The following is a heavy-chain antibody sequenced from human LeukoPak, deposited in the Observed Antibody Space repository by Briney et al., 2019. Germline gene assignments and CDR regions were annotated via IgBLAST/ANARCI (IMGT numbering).Heavy chain of an antibody. V-gene: IGHV3-30*18. Sequence: GGSLRLSCAASGFTFSSYGMHWVRQAPGKGLEWVAVISYDRSNKYYADSVKGRFTISRDNSKNTLYLQMNSLRAEDTAVYYCAKDYDILTGQSPLDYWGQGTLVTVSS. CDR3: AKDYDILTGQSPLDY. J-gene: IGHJ4*02. D-gene: IGHD3-9*01. CDR1: GFTFSSYG. CDR2: ISYDRSNK.